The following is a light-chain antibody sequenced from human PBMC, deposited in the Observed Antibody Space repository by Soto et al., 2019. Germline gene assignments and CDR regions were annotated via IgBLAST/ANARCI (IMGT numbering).Light chain of an antibody. V-gene: IGLV2-8*01. CDR2: EVT. CDR3: SSYAGNKHV. CDR1: RSDVGGYEY. Sequence: QSVLTQPPSASGSLGQSVTISCTGTRSDVGGYEYVSWYQQHPGKAPKLMIYEVTKRPSGVPDRFSGSKSGSTASLTVSGLQAEDEADYYCSSYAGNKHVFGTGTKVTVL. J-gene: IGLJ1*01.